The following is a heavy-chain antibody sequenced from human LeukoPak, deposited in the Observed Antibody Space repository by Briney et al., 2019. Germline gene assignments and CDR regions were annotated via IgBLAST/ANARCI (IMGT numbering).Heavy chain of an antibody. CDR2: INPNSGGT. CDR3: ARGYYYDSSGYDDY. CDR1: GYTFTGYY. J-gene: IGHJ4*02. D-gene: IGHD3-22*01. V-gene: IGHV1-2*02. Sequence: ASVKVSCXASGYTFTGYYMHWVRQAPGQGLEWMGWINPNSGGTNYAQKFQGRVTMTRDTSISTAYMELSRLRSDDTAVYYCARGYYYDSSGYDDYWGQGTLVTVSS.